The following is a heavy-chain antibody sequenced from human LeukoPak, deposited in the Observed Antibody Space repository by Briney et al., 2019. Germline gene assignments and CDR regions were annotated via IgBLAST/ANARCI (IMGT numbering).Heavy chain of an antibody. D-gene: IGHD6-13*01. CDR1: GGSISSSTYY. Sequence: SETLSLTCTVSGGSISSSTYYWGWIRQPPGKRLEWIGTISYSGSTYYNPSLKSRVTISVGTSKNQFSLKLTSVTAADAAVYFCGTDSRSTWFYHWGQGTLVTVSS. CDR2: ISYSGST. V-gene: IGHV4-39*07. CDR3: GTDSRSTWFYH. J-gene: IGHJ5*02.